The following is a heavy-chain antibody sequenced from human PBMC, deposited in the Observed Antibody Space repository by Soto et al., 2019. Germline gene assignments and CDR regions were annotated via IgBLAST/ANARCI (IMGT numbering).Heavy chain of an antibody. V-gene: IGHV4-4*02. CDR3: ARVAVAGTRVDY. CDR2: IYHSGST. Sequence: QVQLQESGPGLVKPSGTLSLTCAVSGGSISSSNWWSWVRQPPGKGLEWIGEIYHSGSTNYNPSPRSRLTISVDKSKNPSSLTLSSVTAADTAVYYCARVAVAGTRVDYWGQGTLVTVSS. D-gene: IGHD6-19*01. CDR1: GGSISSSNW. J-gene: IGHJ4*02.